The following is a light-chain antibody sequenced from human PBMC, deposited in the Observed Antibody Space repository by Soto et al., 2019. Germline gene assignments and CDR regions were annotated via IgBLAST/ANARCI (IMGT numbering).Light chain of an antibody. J-gene: IGLJ1*01. Sequence: QSVLTQPASVSGSPGQSIAISCTGTSSDVGGYNYVSWYQQHPGKAPKLIIYDVTNRPSGVSNRFSGSKSGNTASLTISGLQAEDEADYYCSLYTSSSTYVFGTGTKLTVL. CDR2: DVT. V-gene: IGLV2-14*01. CDR3: SLYTSSSTYV. CDR1: SSDVGGYNY.